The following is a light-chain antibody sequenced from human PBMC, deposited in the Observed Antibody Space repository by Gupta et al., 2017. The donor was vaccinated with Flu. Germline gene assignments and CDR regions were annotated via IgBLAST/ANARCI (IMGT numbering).Light chain of an antibody. J-gene: IGLJ3*02. CDR3: CSYAGSYTRV. CDR1: SSDVGGYNY. Sequence: PGQSVTISCTGTSSDVGGYNYVSWYQQHPGKAPKLMIYDVSKRPSGVPDRFSGSKSGNTASLTISGLQAEDEADYYCCSYAGSYTRVFGGGTKLTVL. V-gene: IGLV2-11*01. CDR2: DVS.